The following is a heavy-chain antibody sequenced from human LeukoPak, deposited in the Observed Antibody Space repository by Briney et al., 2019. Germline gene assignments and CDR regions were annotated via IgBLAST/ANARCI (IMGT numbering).Heavy chain of an antibody. Sequence: GGSLRLSCAASGFTFSSYAMSWVRQAPGKGLEWVSAISGSGGSTYYADSVKGRFTISRDNSKNTLYLQMNSLRADDTAVYYCAKSLDIVVVPAAYKGDAFDIWGQGTMVTVSS. J-gene: IGHJ3*02. D-gene: IGHD2-2*03. CDR1: GFTFSSYA. CDR3: AKSLDIVVVPAAYKGDAFDI. V-gene: IGHV3-23*01. CDR2: ISGSGGST.